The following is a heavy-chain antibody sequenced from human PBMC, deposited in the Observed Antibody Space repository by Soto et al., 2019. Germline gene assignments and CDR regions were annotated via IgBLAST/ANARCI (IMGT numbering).Heavy chain of an antibody. J-gene: IGHJ4*02. CDR1: GGSFSGYY. D-gene: IGHD6-19*01. Sequence: PSETLSLTCAVYGGSFSGYYWSWIRQPPGKGLEWIGEINHSGSTNYNPSLKSRVTISVDTSKNQFSLKLSSVTAADTAVYYCARAVAVAADFDYWGQGTLVTVSS. V-gene: IGHV4-34*01. CDR3: ARAVAVAADFDY. CDR2: INHSGST.